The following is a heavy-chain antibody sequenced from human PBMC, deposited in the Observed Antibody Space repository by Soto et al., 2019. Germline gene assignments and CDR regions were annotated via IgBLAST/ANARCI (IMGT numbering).Heavy chain of an antibody. CDR1: GFTFSSYG. V-gene: IGHV3-33*01. CDR2: IWYDGSNK. CDR3: ARDDYDSSGYYYVDY. Sequence: QVQLVESGGGVVQPGRSLRLSCAASGFTFSSYGMHWVRQAPGKGLEWVAVIWYDGSNKYYADSLKGRFTIYRDNSKKTLYLQVNSLRAEDTAVYFCARDDYDSSGYYYVDYWGQGTLVTVSS. D-gene: IGHD3-22*01. J-gene: IGHJ4*02.